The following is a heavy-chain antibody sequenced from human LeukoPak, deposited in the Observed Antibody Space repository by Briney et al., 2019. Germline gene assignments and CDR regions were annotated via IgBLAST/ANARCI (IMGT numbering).Heavy chain of an antibody. CDR1: GYTFTSYG. J-gene: IGHJ4*02. CDR3: ARDQGSAVAGLFDY. V-gene: IGHV1-18*01. CDR2: ISAYNGNT. D-gene: IGHD6-19*01. Sequence: ASVKVSCKASGYTFTSYGISWVRQAPGQGLEWMGWISAYNGNTNYAQKLQGRVTMTTDTSTSTAYMELRSLRSGDTAVYYCARDQGSAVAGLFDYWGQGTLVTVSS.